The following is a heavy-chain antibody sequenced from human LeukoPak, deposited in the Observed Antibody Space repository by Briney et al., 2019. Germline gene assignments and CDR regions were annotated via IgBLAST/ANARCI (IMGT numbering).Heavy chain of an antibody. CDR2: ISYDGSNN. J-gene: IGHJ4*02. V-gene: IGHV3-30-3*01. D-gene: IGHD6-19*01. Sequence: PGGSLRLSCAASGFTFSGCAMHWVRQAPGKGLEWLAVISYDGSNNFYADSVKGRFTISRDNSKDTLYLQMNSLIPEDTAVYYCARDLTAVTSTFWGQGTLVTVSS. CDR3: ARDLTAVTSTF. CDR1: GFTFSGCA.